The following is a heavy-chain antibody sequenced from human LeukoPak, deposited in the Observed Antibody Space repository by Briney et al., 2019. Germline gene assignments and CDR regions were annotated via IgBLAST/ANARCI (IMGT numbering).Heavy chain of an antibody. J-gene: IGHJ3*02. CDR1: GGTFGSYV. V-gene: IGHV1-18*01. D-gene: IGHD3-22*01. Sequence: ASVKVSCKASGGTFGSYVISWVRQAPGQGLEWMGWISAYNGNTNYAQKLQGRVTMTTDTSTSTAYMELRSLRSDDTAVYYCATATKGDYYDSSGYYPGEAFDIWGQGTMVTVSS. CDR2: ISAYNGNT. CDR3: ATATKGDYYDSSGYYPGEAFDI.